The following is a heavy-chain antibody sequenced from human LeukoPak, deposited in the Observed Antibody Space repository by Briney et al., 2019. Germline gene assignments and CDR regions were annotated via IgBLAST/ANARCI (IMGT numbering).Heavy chain of an antibody. Sequence: GGSLRLSCVASGFTLSNHMMSWVRQAPGKGLEWVSYFNGRGGTTDYADSVKGRFTMLRDSSRDTLFLQMNSLRAEDTAIYYCARGVGFTTCMDVWGQGTTVTVPS. J-gene: IGHJ6*02. CDR1: GFTLSNHM. CDR3: ARGVGFTTCMDV. CDR2: FNGRGGTT. V-gene: IGHV3-23*01. D-gene: IGHD1-14*01.